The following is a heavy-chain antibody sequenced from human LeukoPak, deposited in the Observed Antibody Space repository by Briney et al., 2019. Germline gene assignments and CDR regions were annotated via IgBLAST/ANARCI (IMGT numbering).Heavy chain of an antibody. V-gene: IGHV3-33*01. D-gene: IGHD4-17*01. Sequence: GGSLRLSCAASGFTFSSFAMHWVRQAPGKGLEWVADIWYNGSNKYYAESVKGRFTIYRDNSKNTLYLQMNSLRVEDTAVYYCSRGGYGDYNNWFDPWGQGTLVIVSS. CDR3: SRGGYGDYNNWFDP. CDR1: GFTFSSFA. CDR2: IWYNGSNK. J-gene: IGHJ5*02.